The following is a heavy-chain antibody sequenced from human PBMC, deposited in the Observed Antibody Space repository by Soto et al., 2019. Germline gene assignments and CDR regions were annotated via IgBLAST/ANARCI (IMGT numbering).Heavy chain of an antibody. J-gene: IGHJ4*02. V-gene: IGHV3-23*01. CDR2: ISGSGGST. CDR3: AKGPYYYDSSGYYFDY. CDR1: GFTFSSYA. Sequence: GGSLRLSCAASGFTFSSYAMSWVRQAPGKGLEWVSAISGSGGSTYYANSVKGRFTISRDNSKNTLYLQMNSLRAEDTAVYYCAKGPYYYDSSGYYFDYWGQGTLVTVSA. D-gene: IGHD3-22*01.